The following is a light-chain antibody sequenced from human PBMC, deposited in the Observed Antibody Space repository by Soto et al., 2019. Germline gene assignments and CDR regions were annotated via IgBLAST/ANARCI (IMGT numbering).Light chain of an antibody. CDR3: QQYGGSPRYT. Sequence: EIVLTQSPGTLSLSPGERATLSCRASQSVSSSFLAWYQQKPDQAPRLLIYGASSRATGIPDRFSGSGSGTDFTLTISRLEPEDFAVYYCQQYGGSPRYTFGQGTKLEIK. CDR1: QSVSSSF. J-gene: IGKJ2*01. CDR2: GAS. V-gene: IGKV3-20*01.